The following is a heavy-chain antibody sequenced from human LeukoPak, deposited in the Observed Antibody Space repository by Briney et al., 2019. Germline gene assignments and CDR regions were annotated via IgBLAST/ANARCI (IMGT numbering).Heavy chain of an antibody. CDR3: AKSGYNRFDS. D-gene: IGHD5-24*01. J-gene: IGHJ4*02. Sequence: GGSLRLSCAASGFTFSSSAMSWVRQAPGKGLEWVSSISGSGSGGSTYYADSVKGRFTISRDNFKNTLYLQMSGLRAEDTAVYYCAKSGYNRFDSWGQGTLVTVSS. V-gene: IGHV3-23*01. CDR2: ISGSGSGGST. CDR1: GFTFSSSA.